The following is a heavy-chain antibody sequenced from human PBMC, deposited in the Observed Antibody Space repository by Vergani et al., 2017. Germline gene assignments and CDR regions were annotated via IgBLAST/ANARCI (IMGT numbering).Heavy chain of an antibody. D-gene: IGHD3-22*01. Sequence: QLQLQESGSGLVKPSQTLSLTCAVSGGSISSGGYSWSWIRQPPGKGLEWIGYIYHSGSTYYNPSLKSRVTISVDRSKNQFSLQLSSVTAADTAVYYCARTTASLYYYDSSGYYNGGAFDIWGQGTMVTVSS. V-gene: IGHV4-30-2*01. CDR2: IYHSGST. CDR1: GGSISSGGYS. CDR3: ARTTASLYYYDSSGYYNGGAFDI. J-gene: IGHJ3*02.